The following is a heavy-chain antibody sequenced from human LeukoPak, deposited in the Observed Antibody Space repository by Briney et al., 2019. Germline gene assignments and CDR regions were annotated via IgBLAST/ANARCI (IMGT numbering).Heavy chain of an antibody. CDR3: ARDQDWAFDY. J-gene: IGHJ4*02. CDR1: GFTFVSHA. D-gene: IGHD3/OR15-3a*01. CDR2: INHYGTIA. V-gene: IGHV3-48*04. Sequence: GSLRLSCAVSGFTFVSHAMNWVRQAPGKGLEWISFINHYGTIAYYADSVRGRFATSRDNAKNSLYLQINNVGADDTAVYYCARDQDWAFDYWGQGTLVTVSS.